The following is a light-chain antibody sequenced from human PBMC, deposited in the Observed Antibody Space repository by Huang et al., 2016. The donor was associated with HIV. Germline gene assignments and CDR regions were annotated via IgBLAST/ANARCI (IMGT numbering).Light chain of an antibody. CDR2: GAS. Sequence: ILLTQFPATLSVSPGQRVTLSCRASQSVGGKLAWYQQRPGQAPRLLIYGASTRVPTIPDRFSGIGSGTEFTLTISSLQSEDFAVYYCQQYDTWPPLTFGGGTKV. CDR1: QSVGGK. J-gene: IGKJ4*01. V-gene: IGKV3-15*01. CDR3: QQYDTWPPLT.